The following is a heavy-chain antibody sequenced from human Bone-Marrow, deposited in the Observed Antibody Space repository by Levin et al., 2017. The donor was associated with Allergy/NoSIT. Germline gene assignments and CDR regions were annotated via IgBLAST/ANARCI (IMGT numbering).Heavy chain of an antibody. Sequence: AASVKVSCKASGYTFTGYYMHWVRQAPGQGLEWMGWINPNSGGTNYAQKFQGRVTMTRDTSISTAYMELSRLRSDDTAVYYCARLITMIVVVITAFGVFEMDSWFDPWGQGTLVTVSS. V-gene: IGHV1-2*02. CDR3: ARLITMIVVVITAFGVFEMDSWFDP. CDR1: GYTFTGYY. D-gene: IGHD3-22*01. J-gene: IGHJ5*02. CDR2: INPNSGGT.